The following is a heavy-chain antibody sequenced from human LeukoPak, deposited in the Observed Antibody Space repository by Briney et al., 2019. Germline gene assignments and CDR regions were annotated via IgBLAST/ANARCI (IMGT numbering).Heavy chain of an antibody. D-gene: IGHD6-13*01. V-gene: IGHV4-59*01. Sequence: SETLSLTCTVSGGSISSYYWSWIRQPPGKGLEWIGYIYYSGSTNYNPSLKSRVTISVDTSKSQFPLKLSSVTAADTAVYYCARAAAAAVNWFDPWGQGTLVTVSS. CDR2: IYYSGST. J-gene: IGHJ5*02. CDR3: ARAAAAAVNWFDP. CDR1: GGSISSYY.